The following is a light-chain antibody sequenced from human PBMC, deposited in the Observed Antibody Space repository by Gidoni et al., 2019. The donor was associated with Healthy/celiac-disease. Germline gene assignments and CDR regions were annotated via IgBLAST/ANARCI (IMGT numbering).Light chain of an antibody. Sequence: DIQMTQSPSTLSASVGDRVTITCRASQSISSWLAWYQQKPGKAPKLLIYDDSSLESGVPSRFSGCGSGIAFTLTIRGLQPDDFATYYCQQYNSLTFGQGTKVEIK. CDR1: QSISSW. V-gene: IGKV1-5*01. CDR3: QQYNSLT. CDR2: DDS. J-gene: IGKJ1*01.